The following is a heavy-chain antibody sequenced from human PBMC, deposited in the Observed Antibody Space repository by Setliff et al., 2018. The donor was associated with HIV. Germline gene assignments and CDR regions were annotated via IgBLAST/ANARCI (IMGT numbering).Heavy chain of an antibody. J-gene: IGHJ5*02. V-gene: IGHV7-4-1*02. CDR3: ARVGGFGEFIENWFDP. Sequence: ASVKVSCKASGYTFTDYYIHWARQAPGQGLEWMGWINTNTGNPTYAQGFTGRFVFSLDTSVSTAYLQISSLKAEDTAVYYCARVGGFGEFIENWFDPWGQGTLVTVSS. CDR2: INTNTGNP. CDR1: GYTFTDYY. D-gene: IGHD3-10*01.